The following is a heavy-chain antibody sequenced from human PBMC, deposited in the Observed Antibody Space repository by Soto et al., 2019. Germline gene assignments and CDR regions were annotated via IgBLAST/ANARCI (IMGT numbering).Heavy chain of an antibody. Sequence: GGSLRLSCAASGFTFSSYAMSWVRQAPGKGLEWVSAISGSGGSTYYADSVKGRFTISRDNSKNTLYLQMNSLRAEDTAVYYCAKILYDSSGYYYALDYWGQGTLVTVSS. J-gene: IGHJ4*02. D-gene: IGHD3-22*01. CDR2: ISGSGGST. CDR1: GFTFSSYA. CDR3: AKILYDSSGYYYALDY. V-gene: IGHV3-23*01.